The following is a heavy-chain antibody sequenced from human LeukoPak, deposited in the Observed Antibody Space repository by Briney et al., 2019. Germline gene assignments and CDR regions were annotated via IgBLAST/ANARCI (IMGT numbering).Heavy chain of an antibody. Sequence: SETLSLTCTVSGGSISSSSYYWGWIRQPPGKGLEWIGSIYDSGSTYYNPSLKSRVTISVDTSKNQFSLKLSSVTAAYTAVYYCARDSLITFGGVIALHAFDIWGQGTKVTVSS. CDR3: ARDSLITFGGVIALHAFDI. D-gene: IGHD3-16*02. J-gene: IGHJ3*02. CDR2: IYDSGST. V-gene: IGHV4-39*07. CDR1: GGSISSSSYY.